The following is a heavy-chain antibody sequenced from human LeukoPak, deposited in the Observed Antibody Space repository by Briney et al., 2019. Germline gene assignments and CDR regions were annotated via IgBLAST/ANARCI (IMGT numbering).Heavy chain of an antibody. D-gene: IGHD1-1*01. J-gene: IGHJ4*02. CDR2: IYSGASGATT. CDR3: ARGTTYSAVYLDS. V-gene: IGHV3-66*01. Sequence: PGGSLRLSCAASGFSVSSNYMNWVRQAPGKGLERVSVIYSGASGATTYYVDSVKGRFTISRDNSKNTLYLQMNSLRAEDTAVYYCARGTTYSAVYLDSWGQGALVTVS. CDR1: GFSVSSNY.